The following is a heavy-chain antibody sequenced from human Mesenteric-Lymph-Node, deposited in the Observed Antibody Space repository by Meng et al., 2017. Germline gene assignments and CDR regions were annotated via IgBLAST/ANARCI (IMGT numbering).Heavy chain of an antibody. V-gene: IGHV3-33*01. CDR2: IWYDGSNK. CDR3: ARDPGGYSYGSRFDY. Sequence: GESLKISCAASGFTFSSYGMHWVRQAPGKGLEWVAVIWYDGSNKYYADSVKGRFTISRDNSKNTLYLQMSSLRAEDTAVYYCARDPGGYSYGSRFDYWGQGTLVTVSS. J-gene: IGHJ4*02. CDR1: GFTFSSYG. D-gene: IGHD5-18*01.